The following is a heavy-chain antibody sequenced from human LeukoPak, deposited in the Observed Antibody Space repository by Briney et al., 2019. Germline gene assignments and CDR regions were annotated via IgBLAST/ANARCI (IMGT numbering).Heavy chain of an antibody. J-gene: IGHJ5*02. D-gene: IGHD3-10*01. CDR2: IFYSGST. Sequence: SETLSLTCTVSGGPISSHYWSWIRQSPEKGLEWIGHIFYSGSTKYNPSLKSRVTISVDKSKNQFSLKLKSVTAADTAVFYCARAGPWQIDPWGQGTLVTVSS. CDR3: ARAGPWQIDP. V-gene: IGHV4-59*11. CDR1: GGPISSHY.